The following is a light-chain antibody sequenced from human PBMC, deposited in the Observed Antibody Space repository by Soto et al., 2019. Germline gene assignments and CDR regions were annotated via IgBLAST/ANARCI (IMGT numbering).Light chain of an antibody. J-gene: IGKJ1*01. CDR1: QSFATRN. Sequence: EIVLTQSPGTLSLSPGQRATLSCRASQSFATRNLAWYQQKSGQAPRLLIYGASSRAVHTPDRFSGSGSGTDFTLTISGMEPEHFAMYYCQHFGNSLWTFGQGTKVDIK. V-gene: IGKV3-20*01. CDR3: QHFGNSLWT. CDR2: GAS.